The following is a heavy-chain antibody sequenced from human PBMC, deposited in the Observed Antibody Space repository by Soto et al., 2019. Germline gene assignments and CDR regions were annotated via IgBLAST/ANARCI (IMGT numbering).Heavy chain of an antibody. V-gene: IGHV3-23*01. CDR2: ISGSGGST. D-gene: IGHD3-22*01. CDR1: EFTFSSYA. CDR3: AKRRYYHFDS. Sequence: EVQLLESGGGLVQPGGSLRLSCAASEFTFSSYAMSWVRQAPGKGLEWVSAISGSGGSTYYADSVKGRFTISRDNSKNTLYVQINSLRAEDTAVYYCAKRRYYHFDSWGQGTLVTVSS. J-gene: IGHJ4*02.